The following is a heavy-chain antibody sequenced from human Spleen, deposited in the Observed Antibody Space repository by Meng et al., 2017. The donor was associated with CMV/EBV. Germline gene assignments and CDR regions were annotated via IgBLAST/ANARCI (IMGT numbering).Heavy chain of an antibody. CDR3: ARERKSTSCPFDY. D-gene: IGHD2-2*01. J-gene: IGHJ4*02. CDR1: GYTFTSYY. V-gene: IGHV1-2*02. CDR2: INPNSGGT. Sequence: KASGYTFTSYYMHWVRQAPGQGLEWMGWINPNSGGTNYAQKFQGRVTMTRDTSISTAYMELSRLRSDDTAVYYCARERKSTSCPFDYWGQGTLVTVSS.